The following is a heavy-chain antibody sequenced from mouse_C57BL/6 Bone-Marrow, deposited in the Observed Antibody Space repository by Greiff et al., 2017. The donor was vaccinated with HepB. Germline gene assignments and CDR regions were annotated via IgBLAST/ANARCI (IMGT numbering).Heavy chain of an antibody. J-gene: IGHJ1*03. D-gene: IGHD1-1*01. CDR1: GFSLTSYA. CDR2: IWTGGGT. Sequence: VKLVESGPGLVAPSQSLSITCTVSGFSLTSYAISWVRQPPGKVLEWLGVIWTGGGTNYNSALKSRLSISKDNSKSPVFLKMNSLQTDDTARYYCARRYYGSSYEYFDVWGTGTTVTVSS. V-gene: IGHV2-9-1*01. CDR3: ARRYYGSSYEYFDV.